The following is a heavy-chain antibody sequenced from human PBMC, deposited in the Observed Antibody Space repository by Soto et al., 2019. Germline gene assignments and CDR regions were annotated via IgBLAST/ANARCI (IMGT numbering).Heavy chain of an antibody. Sequence: SETLSLTCTVSGGSISSYYWSWIRQPPGKGLEWIGYIYYSGSTNYNPSLKSRVTISVDTSKNQFSLKLSSVTAADTAVYYCARALGGEYFDYVMDVWGQRSTDTVSS. CDR1: GGSISSYY. CDR2: IYYSGST. J-gene: IGHJ6*02. V-gene: IGHV4-59*01. D-gene: IGHD4-17*01. CDR3: ARALGGEYFDYVMDV.